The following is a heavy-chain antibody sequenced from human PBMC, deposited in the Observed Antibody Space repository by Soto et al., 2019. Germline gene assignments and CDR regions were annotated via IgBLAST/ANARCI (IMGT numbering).Heavy chain of an antibody. J-gene: IGHJ4*02. CDR2: IYYSGST. CDR3: AGSSGWYHYFDY. V-gene: IGHV4-31*03. Sequence: QVQLQESGPGLVKPSQTLSLTCTVSGGSISSCGYYWSWIRQHPGKGLEWIGYIYYSGSTYYNPSLKSRVTISVDTSKNQFSLKLSSVTAADTAVYYCAGSSGWYHYFDYWGQGTLVTVSS. CDR1: GGSISSCGYY. D-gene: IGHD6-19*01.